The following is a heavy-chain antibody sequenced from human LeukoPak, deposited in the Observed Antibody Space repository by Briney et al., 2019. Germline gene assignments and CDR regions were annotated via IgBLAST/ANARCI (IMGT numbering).Heavy chain of an antibody. J-gene: IGHJ4*02. CDR3: ARGRYSSSWYDY. CDR1: GGSISSGSYY. V-gene: IGHV4-61*02. CDR2: IYTSGST. D-gene: IGHD6-13*01. Sequence: SQTLSLTCTVSGGSISSGSYYWSWIRQPAGKGLEWIGRIYTSGSTNYNPSLKSRVTISVDTSKNQFSLKLSSVTAADTAVYYCARGRYSSSWYDYWGQGTLVTVSS.